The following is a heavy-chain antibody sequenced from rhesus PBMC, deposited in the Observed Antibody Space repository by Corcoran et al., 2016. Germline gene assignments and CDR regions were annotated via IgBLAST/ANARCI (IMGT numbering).Heavy chain of an antibody. CDR1: GASISRYW. J-gene: IGHJ3*01. D-gene: IGHD6-25*01. Sequence: QVQLQESGPGLVKPSETLSLTCAVSGASISRYWWSWIRQPPGKGLEWIGENNGNNGSTYYNPSLKSRVTISKDASKNQFSLKLSSVTAADTAVYYCAMGIAAAGIVTFDFWGQGLRVTVSS. CDR2: NNGNNGST. CDR3: AMGIAAAGIVTFDF. V-gene: IGHV4-80*01.